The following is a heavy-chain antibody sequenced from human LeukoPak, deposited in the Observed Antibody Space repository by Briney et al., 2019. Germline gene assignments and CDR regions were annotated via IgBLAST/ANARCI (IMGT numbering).Heavy chain of an antibody. Sequence: GGSLRLSCAVSGFTLRDYYMTWIRQAPGKGLEWISYISGSGGTIYYADSVKGRFTISRDNAQNSVFLQMSSLRPEDTAVYYCARAYSSSWYWFDYWGQGTLVTVSS. V-gene: IGHV3-11*04. D-gene: IGHD6-13*01. J-gene: IGHJ4*02. CDR1: GFTLRDYY. CDR2: ISGSGGTI. CDR3: ARAYSSSWYWFDY.